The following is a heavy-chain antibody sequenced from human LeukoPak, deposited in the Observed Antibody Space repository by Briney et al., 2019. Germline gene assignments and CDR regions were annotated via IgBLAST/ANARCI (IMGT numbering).Heavy chain of an antibody. V-gene: IGHV3-21*01. J-gene: IGHJ4*02. D-gene: IGHD3-10*01. CDR1: GFTFSSYS. CDR2: ISSSSSYI. Sequence: GGSLRLSCAASGFTFSSYSMNWVRQAPGKGLEWVSSISSSSSYIYYADSVKGRFTISRDNAKNSLYLQMNSLRAEDTAVYYCARDSGGVTYYYGSGSQFDYWGQGTLVTVSS. CDR3: ARDSGGVTYYYGSGSQFDY.